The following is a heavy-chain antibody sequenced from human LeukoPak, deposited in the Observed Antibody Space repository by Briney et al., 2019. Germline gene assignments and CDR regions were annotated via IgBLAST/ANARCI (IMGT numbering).Heavy chain of an antibody. CDR2: INPSGGST. Sequence: GASVKVSCKASGYTFTSYYMHWVRQAPGQGLEWMGIINPSGGSTSYAQKFQGRVTMTRDTSTSTVYMELSSLRSEDTAVYYCATSDYDFWSGYRYYYYMDVWGKGKTVTVSS. D-gene: IGHD3-3*01. V-gene: IGHV1-46*01. CDR3: ATSDYDFWSGYRYYYYMDV. J-gene: IGHJ6*03. CDR1: GYTFTSYY.